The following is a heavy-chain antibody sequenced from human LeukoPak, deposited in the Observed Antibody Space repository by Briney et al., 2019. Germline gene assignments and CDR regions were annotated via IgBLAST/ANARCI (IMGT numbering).Heavy chain of an antibody. Sequence: GASVKVSCKASGGTCSSYAISWVRQAPGQGLEWMGGIIPIFGTANYAQKFQGRVTITADESTSTAYMELSSLRSEDTAVYYCARDSITGTTGYYYYMDVWGKGTTVTVSS. D-gene: IGHD1-7*01. J-gene: IGHJ6*03. CDR1: GGTCSSYA. CDR2: IIPIFGTA. CDR3: ARDSITGTTGYYYYMDV. V-gene: IGHV1-69*13.